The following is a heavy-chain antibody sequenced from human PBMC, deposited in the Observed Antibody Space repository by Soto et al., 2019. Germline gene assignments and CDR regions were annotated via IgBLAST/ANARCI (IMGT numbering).Heavy chain of an antibody. Sequence: EVQLVESGGGLIQPGGSLRLSCAASGFTVSSNYMSWVRQAPGKGLEWVSVIYSDGSTYYADSVKGRFTISRDNSKNTLYLQMNSLRAEDTAVYYCARDLSVGFCSGGSCYGYWGQGTLVTVSS. D-gene: IGHD2-15*01. CDR3: ARDLSVGFCSGGSCYGY. V-gene: IGHV3-53*01. CDR2: IYSDGST. J-gene: IGHJ4*02. CDR1: GFTVSSNY.